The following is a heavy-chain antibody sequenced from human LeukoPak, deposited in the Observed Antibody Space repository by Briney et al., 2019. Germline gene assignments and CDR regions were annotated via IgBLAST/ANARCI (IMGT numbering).Heavy chain of an antibody. D-gene: IGHD1-26*01. J-gene: IGHJ3*02. CDR2: INPSGGST. CDR1: EYTFTSYY. Sequence: ASVKVSCKASEYTFTSYYMHWVRQAPGQGLERMGIINPSGGSTSYAQKFQGRVTMTSDMSTSTVYMELSSLSSEDTAVYYCAFAGSYWDGFDIWGQGTMVTVSS. CDR3: AFAGSYWDGFDI. V-gene: IGHV1-46*01.